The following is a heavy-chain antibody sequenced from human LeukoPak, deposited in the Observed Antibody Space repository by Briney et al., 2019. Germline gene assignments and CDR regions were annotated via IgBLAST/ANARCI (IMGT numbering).Heavy chain of an antibody. D-gene: IGHD2-15*01. CDR3: ARGEDRFGSSVI. V-gene: IGHV3-30*04. CDR2: ISYDGSNK. Sequence: PGRSVRLSCAASVFVFSSNAMNWVRHAPCKGREWVAVISYDGSNKYYADSVKGRFTISRDNSKNTLYLQMNSLRAEDTAVYYCARGEDRFGSSVIWGQGTMVTVSS. CDR1: VFVFSSNA. J-gene: IGHJ3*02.